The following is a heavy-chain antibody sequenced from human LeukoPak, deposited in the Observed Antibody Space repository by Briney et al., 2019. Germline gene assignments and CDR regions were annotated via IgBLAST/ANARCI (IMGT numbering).Heavy chain of an antibody. CDR3: ARCRARKYYYGSGKGFDP. Sequence: PGGSLRLSCAASGFTFSDYYMSWIRQPPGKGLEWIGEINHSGSTNYNPSLKSRVTISVDTSKNQFSLKLSSVTAADTAVYYCARCRARKYYYGSGKGFDPWGQGTLVTVSS. D-gene: IGHD3-10*01. CDR1: GFTFSDYY. V-gene: IGHV4-34*01. J-gene: IGHJ5*02. CDR2: INHSGST.